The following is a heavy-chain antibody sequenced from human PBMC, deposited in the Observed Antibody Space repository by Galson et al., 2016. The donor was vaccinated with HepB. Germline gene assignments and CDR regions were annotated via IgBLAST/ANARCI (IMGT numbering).Heavy chain of an antibody. CDR3: AGPPVDGGYSYGPFDN. CDR2: VSDDGSNR. J-gene: IGHJ4*02. D-gene: IGHD5-18*01. CDR1: GFTFSSHA. V-gene: IGHV3-30*04. Sequence: SLRLSCAGSGFTFSSHALHWVRQAPGKGLEWVAIVSDDGSNRDQADAVRGRFTISGDNSKNTLSLQLNRLRGEDTAVYYCAGPPVDGGYSYGPFDNWGQGILVTVSS.